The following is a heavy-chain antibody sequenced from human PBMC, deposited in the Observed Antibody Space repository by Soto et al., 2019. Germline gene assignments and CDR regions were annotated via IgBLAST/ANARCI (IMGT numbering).Heavy chain of an antibody. Sequence: SETLSLTCTVSGGSISSSGYYWSWIRQHPGKGLEWIGYIYYSGSTYYNPSLKSRVTISVDTSKNQFSLKLSSMTAADTAVYYCALRSMAVVPEYWGQGTLVTVSS. V-gene: IGHV4-31*03. J-gene: IGHJ4*02. CDR1: GGSISSSGYY. CDR2: IYYSGST. CDR3: ALRSMAVVPEY. D-gene: IGHD3-22*01.